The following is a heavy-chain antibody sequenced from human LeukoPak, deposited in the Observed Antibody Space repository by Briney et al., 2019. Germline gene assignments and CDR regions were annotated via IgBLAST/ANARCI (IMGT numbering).Heavy chain of an antibody. J-gene: IGHJ5*02. CDR3: ARVRGSYHNWFDP. D-gene: IGHD1-26*01. CDR2: INPSGGNT. CDR1: GYIFTSYY. V-gene: IGHV1-46*01. Sequence: GASVKVSCKASGYIFTSYYMQWVRQAPGQGLEWMGIINPSGGNTSYAHKFQGRVSMTRDTSTTTVYMELSSLRSEDTAVYYCARVRGSYHNWFDPLGQGTLVTVSS.